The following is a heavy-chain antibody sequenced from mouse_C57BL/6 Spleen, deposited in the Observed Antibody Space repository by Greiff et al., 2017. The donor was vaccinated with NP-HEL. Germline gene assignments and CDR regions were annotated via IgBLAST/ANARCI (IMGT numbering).Heavy chain of an antibody. J-gene: IGHJ3*01. CDR3: TSLYDYDGVFAY. D-gene: IGHD2-4*01. CDR2: IRNKANNHAT. CDR1: GFTFSDAW. Sequence: EVQLVESGGGLVQPGGSMKLSCAASGFTFSDAWMDWVRQSPEKGLEWVAEIRNKANNHATYYAESVKGRFTISRDDSKSSVYLQMNSLRAEDTGIYYCTSLYDYDGVFAYWGQGTLVTVSA. V-gene: IGHV6-6*01.